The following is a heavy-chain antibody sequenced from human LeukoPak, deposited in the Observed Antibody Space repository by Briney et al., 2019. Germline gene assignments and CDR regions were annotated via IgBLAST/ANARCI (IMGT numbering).Heavy chain of an antibody. Sequence: PSETLSLTCTVSGGSVSSGSYYWSWIRQPPGKGLEWIGYIYYSGSTNYNPSLKSRVTISVDTSKNQFSLKLSSVTAADTAVYYCAREITPYYDSSGYYRDGYYFDYWGQGTQVTVSS. CDR1: GGSVSSGSYY. D-gene: IGHD3-22*01. CDR3: AREITPYYDSSGYYRDGYYFDY. V-gene: IGHV4-61*01. CDR2: IYYSGST. J-gene: IGHJ4*02.